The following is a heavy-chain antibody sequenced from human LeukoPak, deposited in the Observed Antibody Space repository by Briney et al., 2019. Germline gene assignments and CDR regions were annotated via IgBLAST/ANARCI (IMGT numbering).Heavy chain of an antibody. CDR3: ARDPGGYNPKNWFDP. Sequence: GASVKVSCTAFGYSFTSHYMHWVRQAPGQGLEWMGLINPSGSSTLYAQKFQGRVTMTRDTSISTAYMELRSLRSDDTAVYYCARDPGGYNPKNWFDPWGQGTLVTVSS. J-gene: IGHJ5*02. V-gene: IGHV1-46*01. CDR1: GYSFTSHY. CDR2: INPSGSST. D-gene: IGHD5-18*01.